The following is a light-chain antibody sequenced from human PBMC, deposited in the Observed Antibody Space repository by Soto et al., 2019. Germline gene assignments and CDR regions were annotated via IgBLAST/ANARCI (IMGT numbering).Light chain of an antibody. CDR2: ENN. V-gene: IGLV1-51*02. J-gene: IGLJ1*01. Sequence: QSVLTQPPSVSAAPGQTVTISCSGSSSNIGNNYVSWYQQLPGTAPKLLIYENNKRPSGIPDRFSGSKSGTSVTLGITGLQTGDEADYYCGTWDSSLSGDTYVFGTGTKVTVL. CDR1: SSNIGNNY. CDR3: GTWDSSLSGDTYV.